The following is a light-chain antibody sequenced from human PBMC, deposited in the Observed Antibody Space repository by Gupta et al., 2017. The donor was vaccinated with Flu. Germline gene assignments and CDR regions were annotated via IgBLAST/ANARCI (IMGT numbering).Light chain of an antibody. Sequence: IFEDTHRPSGVSDRFSGSKSGHTASLTISGLQTEDEAEYYCPSFALTSTRVFGGGTKVTV. J-gene: IGLJ3*02. V-gene: IGLV2-14*01. CDR3: PSFALTSTRV. CDR2: EDT.